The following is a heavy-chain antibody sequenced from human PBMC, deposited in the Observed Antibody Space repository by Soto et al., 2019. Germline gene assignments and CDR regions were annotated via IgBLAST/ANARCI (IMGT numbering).Heavy chain of an antibody. J-gene: IGHJ6*02. Sequence: GGSLRLSCGASGFTFSSYAMNWVRQAPGKGLEWVAVISYDGSNKYYADSVKGRFTISRDNSKNTLYLQMNSLRAEDTAVYYCAKDLLGPGRAYGMDVWGQGTTVTVSS. D-gene: IGHD7-27*01. CDR2: ISYDGSNK. CDR1: GFTFSSYA. CDR3: AKDLLGPGRAYGMDV. V-gene: IGHV3-30*18.